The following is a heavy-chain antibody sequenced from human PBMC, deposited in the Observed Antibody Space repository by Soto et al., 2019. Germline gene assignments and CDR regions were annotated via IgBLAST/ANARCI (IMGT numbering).Heavy chain of an antibody. V-gene: IGHV3-33*01. D-gene: IGHD4-17*01. CDR2: IWYDGSNK. Sequence: QVQLVESGGGVVQPGRSLRLSCAPSGFTFSSYGMHWARQAPGKGLEWVAVIWYDGSNKVYADSVKGRFTISRDNSKNKLYLQMNSLRAEDTAVYYCARDLSGDYGALDTWGQGTMVTVSS. CDR3: ARDLSGDYGALDT. CDR1: GFTFSSYG. J-gene: IGHJ3*02.